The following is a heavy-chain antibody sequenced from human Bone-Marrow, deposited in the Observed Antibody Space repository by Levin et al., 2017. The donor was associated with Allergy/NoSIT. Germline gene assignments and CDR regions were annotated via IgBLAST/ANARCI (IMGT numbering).Heavy chain of an antibody. V-gene: IGHV1-69*02. Sequence: SVKVSCKASGGTFSSYTISWVRQAPGQGLEWMGRIIPILGIANYAQKFQGRVTITADKSTSTAYMELSSLRSEDTAVYYCARAAGEIAVAGSFDYWGQGTLVTVSS. CDR2: IIPILGIA. D-gene: IGHD6-19*01. CDR3: ARAAGEIAVAGSFDY. J-gene: IGHJ4*02. CDR1: GGTFSSYT.